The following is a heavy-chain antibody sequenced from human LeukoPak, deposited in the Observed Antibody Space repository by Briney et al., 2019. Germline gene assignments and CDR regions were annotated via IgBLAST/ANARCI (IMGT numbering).Heavy chain of an antibody. CDR3: AVILGYWSGGSCLATDYFDY. V-gene: IGHV1-58*01. Sequence: TSVKVSCKASGFTFTSSAVQWVRQARGQRLEWIGWIVVGSGNTNYAQKFQERVTITRDMSTSTAYMELSRLRSEDTAVYYCAVILGYWSGGSCLATDYFDYWGQGTLVSVSS. J-gene: IGHJ4*02. CDR2: IVVGSGNT. D-gene: IGHD2-15*01. CDR1: GFTFTSSA.